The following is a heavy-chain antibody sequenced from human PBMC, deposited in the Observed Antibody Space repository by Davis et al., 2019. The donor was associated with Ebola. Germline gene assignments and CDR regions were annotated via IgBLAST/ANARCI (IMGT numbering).Heavy chain of an antibody. CDR2: ISGSGGST. J-gene: IGHJ4*02. D-gene: IGHD4-17*01. CDR1: VITFSSYA. V-gene: IGHV3-23*01. Sequence: GESLKISCTDSVITFSSYAMTWVRQAPGKGLEWVSAISGSGGSTYYADSVKGRFTISRDNSKKTLYLQMNSLRAEDTAVYYCARQTTVTSRSYYFDYWGQGTLVTVSS. CDR3: ARQTTVTSRSYYFDY.